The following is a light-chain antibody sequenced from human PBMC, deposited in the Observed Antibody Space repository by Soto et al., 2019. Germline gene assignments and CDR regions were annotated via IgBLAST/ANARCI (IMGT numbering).Light chain of an antibody. Sequence: QSALTQPASVSGSPGQSITISCTGTSSDVGGYNYVSWYQQHPGKAPKLMIYEVSNRPSGVSNRFSGSKSGNTASLTISGFQAEDEADYYCSSYTTNSTLEVFGGGTKLTVL. V-gene: IGLV2-14*01. CDR1: SSDVGGYNY. J-gene: IGLJ3*02. CDR3: SSYTTNSTLEV. CDR2: EVS.